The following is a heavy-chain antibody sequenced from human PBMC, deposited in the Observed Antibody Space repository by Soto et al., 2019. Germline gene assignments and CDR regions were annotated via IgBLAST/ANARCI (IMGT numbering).Heavy chain of an antibody. CDR3: ARGSGSGSYNNWFDP. V-gene: IGHV1-3*01. D-gene: IGHD3-10*01. CDR1: GYTFTSYA. Sequence: AASVKVSCKASGYTFTSYAMHWVRQAPGQRLEWMGWINAGNGNTKYSQKFQGRVTITRDTSASTAYMELSSLRSEDTAVYYCARGSGSGSYNNWFDPWGQGTLVTVSS. CDR2: INAGNGNT. J-gene: IGHJ5*02.